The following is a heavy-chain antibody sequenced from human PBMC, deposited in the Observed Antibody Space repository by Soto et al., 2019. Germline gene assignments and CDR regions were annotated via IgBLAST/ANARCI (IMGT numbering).Heavy chain of an antibody. CDR2: MNPNSGNT. CDR3: ARSDYGDFRY. Sequence: GASLKVSCKASGYTFSNYDINWVRQASGQGLEWLGWMNPNSGNTGYAQKFQGRVTMTRDTSISTAYMELSSLTSEDTALYYCARSDYGDFRYWGPGTLVTVSS. CDR1: GYTFSNYD. J-gene: IGHJ4*02. D-gene: IGHD4-17*01. V-gene: IGHV1-8*01.